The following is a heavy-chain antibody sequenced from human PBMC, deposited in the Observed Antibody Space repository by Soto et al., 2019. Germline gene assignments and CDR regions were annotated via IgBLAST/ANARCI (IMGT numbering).Heavy chain of an antibody. V-gene: IGHV4-59*01. Sequence: PSETLSLTCTVSGGSISSYYWSWIRQPPGKGLEWIGYIYYSGSTNYNPSLKSRVTISVDTSKNQFSLKLSSVTAADTAVYYCARDHPYYDFWSDSYGMDVWGQGTTVTVSS. J-gene: IGHJ6*02. CDR1: GGSISSYY. CDR3: ARDHPYYDFWSDSYGMDV. CDR2: IYYSGST. D-gene: IGHD3-3*01.